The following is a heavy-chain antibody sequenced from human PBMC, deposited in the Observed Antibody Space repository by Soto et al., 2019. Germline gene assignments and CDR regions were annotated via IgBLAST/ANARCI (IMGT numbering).Heavy chain of an antibody. Sequence: QLQLQESGPGLVKPSETLSLTCTVSGGSIDRSNYYWDWIRQPPGKGLEWIGTTYYNGNAYYNPSLKGGVTLSVDTSKIQFSQKLISVTAAGSAVYYCARHLVAVVIKGWGYWGQGTLVTVSS. V-gene: IGHV4-39*01. CDR2: TYYNGNA. J-gene: IGHJ4*02. CDR1: GGSIDRSNYY. D-gene: IGHD3-22*01. CDR3: ARHLVAVVIKGWGY.